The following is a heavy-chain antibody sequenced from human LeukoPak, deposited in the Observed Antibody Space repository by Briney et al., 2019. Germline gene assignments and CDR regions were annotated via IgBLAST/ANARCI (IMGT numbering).Heavy chain of an antibody. CDR2: ISGNNDNP. J-gene: IGHJ4*02. D-gene: IGHD4-17*01. CDR1: GYTFSNFG. CDR3: ARDGTSTDDY. V-gene: IGHV1-18*01. Sequence: ASVTVSFKASGYTFSNFGINWVRQAPGQGLEWMGWISGNNDNPNYGQKFQGRFALTTDSSTSTAYMELRNLRSDDTAVYFCARDGTSTDDYWGQGTLVTVSS.